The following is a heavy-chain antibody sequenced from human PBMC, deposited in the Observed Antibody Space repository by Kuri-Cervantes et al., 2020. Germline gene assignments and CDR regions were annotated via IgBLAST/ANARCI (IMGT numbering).Heavy chain of an antibody. J-gene: IGHJ4*02. CDR2: IYYSGST. CDR3: ARQRGSPSFDY. D-gene: IGHD6-13*01. Sequence: SETLSLTCTVSGGSISSYYWGWIRQPPGKGLEWIGSIYYSGSTYYNPSLKSRVTISVDTSKNQFSLKLSSVTAADTAVYYCARQRGSPSFDYWGQGTLVTVSS. CDR1: GGSISSYY. V-gene: IGHV4-39*01.